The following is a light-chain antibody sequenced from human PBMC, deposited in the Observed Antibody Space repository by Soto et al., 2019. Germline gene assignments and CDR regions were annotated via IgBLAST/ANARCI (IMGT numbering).Light chain of an antibody. V-gene: IGKV3-20*01. CDR3: QQYGSSPRT. Sequence: EIVLTQSPATLSLSPGERATLFCRASQSVNNYLAWYQQRPGQDTRLIIYATSSRDTGIPDRVSGSGSGTDFTLTISRLEPEDFAVYYCQQYGSSPRTFGQGTKVDIK. CDR1: QSVNNY. J-gene: IGKJ1*01. CDR2: ATS.